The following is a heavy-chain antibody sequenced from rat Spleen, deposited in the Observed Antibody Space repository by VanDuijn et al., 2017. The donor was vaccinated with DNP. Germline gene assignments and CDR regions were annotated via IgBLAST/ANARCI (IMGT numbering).Heavy chain of an antibody. CDR1: GFTFSHYD. D-gene: IGHD3-7*01. V-gene: IGHV5-25*01. CDR2: ITTNGGNT. Sequence: EVQLVESGGGLVQSGRSLKLSCAASGFTFSHYDMAWVRQAPTKGLEWVASITTNGGNTYYRDSVKGRFTVSRDNVKRTLYLQMDSLKSEDTATYYCATHELPAYAAFVYWGQGTLVAVSS. J-gene: IGHJ3*01. CDR3: ATHELPAYAAFVY.